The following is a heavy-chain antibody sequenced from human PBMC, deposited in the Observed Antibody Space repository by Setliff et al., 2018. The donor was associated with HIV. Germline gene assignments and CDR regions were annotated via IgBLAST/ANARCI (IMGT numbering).Heavy chain of an antibody. J-gene: IGHJ4*02. CDR1: GYTFTGYY. D-gene: IGHD2-15*01. V-gene: IGHV1-2*06. CDR2: INPNSGVT. Sequence: ASVKVSCKTSGYTFTGYYMHWVRQAPGQGLEWMGRINPNSGVTNYAQKFQDRVTMTRDTSSSTAYMDLCSLRSDDTAVYLCARGYASGSGSYYYDYWGQGTLVTVSS. CDR3: ARGYASGSGSYYYDY.